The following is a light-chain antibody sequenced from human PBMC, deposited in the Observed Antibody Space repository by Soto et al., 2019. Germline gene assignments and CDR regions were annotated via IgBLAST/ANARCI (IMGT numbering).Light chain of an antibody. CDR3: SSSTAGGTI. CDR1: SGDVGGYYY. Sequence: SVLTQPASVSGSPGQSITISCTGTSGDVGGYYYVSWYQQLPGKAPKLMISEVSNRPSGVSNRFSGSKSGHTASLTISGLQAEDEADYYCSSSTAGGTIFGTGTKVTVL. CDR2: EVS. J-gene: IGLJ1*01. V-gene: IGLV2-14*01.